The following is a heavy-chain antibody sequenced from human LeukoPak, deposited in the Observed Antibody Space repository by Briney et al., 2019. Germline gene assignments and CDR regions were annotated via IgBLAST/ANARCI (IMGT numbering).Heavy chain of an antibody. CDR3: AREGEIYCSSTSCSPGFDY. CDR2: TYYRSKWYN. CDR1: GDSVSSNSAT. Sequence: SQTLSLTCAISGDSVSSNSATWTWIRQSPSRGLEWLGRTYYRSKWYNDYAVSVKSRITVNPDTSRNQFSLKLSSVTAADTAVYYCAREGEIYCSSTSCSPGFDYWGQGTLVTVSS. J-gene: IGHJ4*02. V-gene: IGHV6-1*01. D-gene: IGHD2-2*01.